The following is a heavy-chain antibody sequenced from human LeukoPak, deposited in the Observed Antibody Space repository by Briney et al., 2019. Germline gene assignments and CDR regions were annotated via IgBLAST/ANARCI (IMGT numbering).Heavy chain of an antibody. CDR3: AGVLYSGDYFDY. J-gene: IGHJ4*02. V-gene: IGHV3-23*01. CDR2: ITRTGST. Sequence: GGSLRLSCAASGFSFSSYAMSWVRQAPGKGLEWVSGITRTGSTYYADSVKGRFTISRDNSKNTLYLQMNSLRAEDTAVYYCAGVLYSGDYFDYWGQGTLVTVSS. CDR1: GFSFSSYA. D-gene: IGHD2-21*01.